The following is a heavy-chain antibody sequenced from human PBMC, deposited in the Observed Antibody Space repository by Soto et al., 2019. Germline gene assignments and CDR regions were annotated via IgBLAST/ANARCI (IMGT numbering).Heavy chain of an antibody. CDR3: ARGLITGSHYSGGWYYFDS. V-gene: IGHV4-34*01. CDR2: INHSGSA. Sequence: SETLSLTCAVYGESFSGYIWTWIRQTPGKGLQWIGQINHSGSAYYNPSLKSRVTTSVHTSNSQFSLELSSVTAADTAVYYCARGLITGSHYSGGWYYFDSWGQGTQVT. CDR1: GESFSGYI. D-gene: IGHD6-19*01. J-gene: IGHJ4*02.